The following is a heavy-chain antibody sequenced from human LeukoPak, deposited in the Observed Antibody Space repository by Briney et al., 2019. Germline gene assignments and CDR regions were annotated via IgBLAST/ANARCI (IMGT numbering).Heavy chain of an antibody. CDR2: IYYSGST. V-gene: IGHV4-59*01. CDR1: GGSISSYY. Sequence: SETLSLTCTVSGGSISSYYWSWIRQPPGKGLEWIGYIYYSGSTNYNPSLKSRVTISVDTSKNQFSLKLSSVTVADTAVYYCARAGRGYSGYDYFDYWGQGTLVTVSS. J-gene: IGHJ4*02. D-gene: IGHD5-12*01. CDR3: ARAGRGYSGYDYFDY.